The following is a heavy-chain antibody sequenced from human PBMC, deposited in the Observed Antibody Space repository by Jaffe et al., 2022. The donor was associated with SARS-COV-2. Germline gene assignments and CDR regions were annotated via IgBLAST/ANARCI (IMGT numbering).Heavy chain of an antibody. CDR2: IKLDGSEK. D-gene: IGHD3-10*01. Sequence: EVQLVESGGGLVQPGGSLRLSCAASGFPFSTYWMSWVRQAPGKGLEWLANIKLDGSEKYYVDSVKGRFSISRDNAKNSLWLQMNSLRVEDTAVYYCARVPQKKFVPAYFQDWGQGTLVTVSS. V-gene: IGHV3-7*03. CDR3: ARVPQKKFVPAYFQD. J-gene: IGHJ1*01. CDR1: GFPFSTYW.